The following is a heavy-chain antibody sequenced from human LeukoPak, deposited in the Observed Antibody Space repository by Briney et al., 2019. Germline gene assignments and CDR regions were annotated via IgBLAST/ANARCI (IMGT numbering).Heavy chain of an antibody. CDR3: ATTPIDPKAFDI. CDR2: FDPEDGET. D-gene: IGHD3-9*01. Sequence: GASVEVSCKVSGYTLTELSMHWVRQAPGKGLEWMGGFDPEDGETIYAQKFQGRVTMTEDTSTDTAYMELSSLRSEDTAVYYCATTPIDPKAFDIWGQGTMVTVSS. V-gene: IGHV1-24*01. J-gene: IGHJ3*02. CDR1: GYTLTELS.